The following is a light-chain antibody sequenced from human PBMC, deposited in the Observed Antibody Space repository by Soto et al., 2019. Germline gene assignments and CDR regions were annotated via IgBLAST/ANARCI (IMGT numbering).Light chain of an antibody. CDR1: SSYVGGYNY. Sequence: QSALTQPASVSGSPGQSITISCTGTSSYVGGYNYVSWYQQHPGKAPKLMIYEVSNRPSGVSNRLSGSKSGNTASLTISGLQAEDEADYYCSAYTSSSTRVFGGGTKLTVL. CDR3: SAYTSSSTRV. V-gene: IGLV2-14*01. J-gene: IGLJ3*02. CDR2: EVS.